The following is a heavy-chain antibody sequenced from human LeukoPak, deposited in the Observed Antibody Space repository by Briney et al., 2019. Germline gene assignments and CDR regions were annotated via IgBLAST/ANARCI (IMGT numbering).Heavy chain of an antibody. D-gene: IGHD1-7*01. J-gene: IGHJ4*02. Sequence: GGSLRLSCAASGFTFSSYGMHWVRQAPGKGLEWVSYISSSSSTIYYTDSVKGRFTISRDNTKNSLYLQMNSLRAEDTAVYYCARGGLVLELPYFDYWGQGTLVTVSS. CDR1: GFTFSSYG. V-gene: IGHV3-48*04. CDR2: ISSSSSTI. CDR3: ARGGLVLELPYFDY.